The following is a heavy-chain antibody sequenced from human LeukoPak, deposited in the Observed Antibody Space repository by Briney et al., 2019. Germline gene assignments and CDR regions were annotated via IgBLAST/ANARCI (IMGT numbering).Heavy chain of an antibody. CDR2: ISAYKGNT. D-gene: IGHD3-3*01. CDR1: GYTFTSYG. CDR3: ARDRPLFGVVITPTDSLDY. J-gene: IGHJ4*02. V-gene: IGHV1-18*01. Sequence: ASVKVSCKASGYTFTSYGISWVRQAPGQGLEWMGWISAYKGNTNYAQKLQGRVTMTTDTSTSTAYMELRSLRSDDTAVYYCARDRPLFGVVITPTDSLDYWGQGTLVTVSS.